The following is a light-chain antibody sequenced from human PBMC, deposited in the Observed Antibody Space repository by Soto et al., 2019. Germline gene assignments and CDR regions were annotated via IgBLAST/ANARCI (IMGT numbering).Light chain of an antibody. CDR2: KAS. J-gene: IGKJ1*01. CDR1: QSIRSW. Sequence: DIQMTQSPSTLSASVGDRVTITCRASQSIRSWLAWYQQKPGTAPKLLIYKASTLESGVPSRFSGSGSGTEFTLTISSLQPEDFATYYCQEYNSYPVTFGQGTKVEIK. V-gene: IGKV1-5*03. CDR3: QEYNSYPVT.